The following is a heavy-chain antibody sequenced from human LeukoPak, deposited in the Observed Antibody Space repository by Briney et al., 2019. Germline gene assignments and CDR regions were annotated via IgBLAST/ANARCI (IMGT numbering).Heavy chain of an antibody. CDR1: GFTFSSYA. CDR3: AKGSPRSSTYYHPLFDY. V-gene: IGHV3-23*01. Sequence: PGRSLRLSCAASGFTFSSYAMHWVRQGPGKGLEWVSSISASGGSTFYADSVKGRFTISRDNSRNTLYLQMNSLRAEDTALYYCAKGSPRSSTYYHPLFDYWGQGTLVTVSS. CDR2: ISASGGST. D-gene: IGHD6-13*01. J-gene: IGHJ4*02.